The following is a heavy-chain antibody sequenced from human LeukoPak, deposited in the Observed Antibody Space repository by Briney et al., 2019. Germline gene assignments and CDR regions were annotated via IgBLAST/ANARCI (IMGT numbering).Heavy chain of an antibody. CDR1: GYTFTSYD. V-gene: IGHV1-8*03. CDR2: MNPNSGNT. Sequence: GASVKVSCKASGYTFTSYDINWVRQATGQGLEWMGWMNPNSGNTGYAQKFQGRVTITRNTSISTAYMELTTLTSNDTAVYYCARDLAATGGSSSPYDAFDIWGQGVMVTVSS. CDR3: ARDLAATGGSSSPYDAFDI. J-gene: IGHJ3*02. D-gene: IGHD1-26*01.